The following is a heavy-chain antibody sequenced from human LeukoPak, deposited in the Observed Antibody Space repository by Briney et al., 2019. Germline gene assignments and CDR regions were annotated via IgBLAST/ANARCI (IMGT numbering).Heavy chain of an antibody. V-gene: IGHV3-9*01. D-gene: IGHD5-18*01. CDR3: AKDIGRVDTASTYMDV. CDR2: ISWNSFTI. J-gene: IGHJ6*03. CDR1: GFTFDDYG. Sequence: RSGGSLRLSCAASGFTFDDYGMSWVRQAPGKGLEWVSGISWNSFTIGYADSVKGRFTISRDNAKNSLYLQMNSLRVEDTALYYCAKDIGRVDTASTYMDVWGKGTTVTISS.